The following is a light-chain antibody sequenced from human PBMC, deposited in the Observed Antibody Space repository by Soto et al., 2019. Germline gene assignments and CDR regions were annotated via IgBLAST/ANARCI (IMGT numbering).Light chain of an antibody. CDR2: WAS. Sequence: DIVMIQSPDSLAVSLGERATLNCKSSQSVLYSSNNKNYLAWYQQSPGQPTKLLIYWASTRESGVPDRFSGSGSGTDFTLTITSLQAEDVAVYYCQQYESTPPTFGQGTKLEIK. J-gene: IGKJ2*01. V-gene: IGKV4-1*01. CDR1: QSVLYSSNNKNY. CDR3: QQYESTPPT.